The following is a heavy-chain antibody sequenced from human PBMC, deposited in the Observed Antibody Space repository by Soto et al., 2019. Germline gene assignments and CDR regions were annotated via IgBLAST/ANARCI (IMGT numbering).Heavy chain of an antibody. J-gene: IGHJ4*02. CDR2: MHTGGNEK. CDR1: GFTFSYYG. D-gene: IGHD3-9*01. CDR3: ARDADTTGHYSHFDL. Sequence: QVQLVESGGGVVQPGGSLRLSCAASGFTFSYYGFHWVRQAPGKGLEWVAVMHTGGNEKYYVDSVKGRFTVSRDDSRNMVYLEMSGLRAEDTAAYFCARDADTTGHYSHFDLWGRGALVAVS. V-gene: IGHV3-33*08.